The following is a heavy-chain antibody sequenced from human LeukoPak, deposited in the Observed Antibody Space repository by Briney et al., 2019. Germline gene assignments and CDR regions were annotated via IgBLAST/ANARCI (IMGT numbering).Heavy chain of an antibody. J-gene: IGHJ4*02. CDR3: ARDPIWYDSSGQLGY. Sequence: GGSLRLSCAASGSTVSSNYMSWVRQAPGKGLEWVSVIYSGGSTYYADSVKGRFTISRDNSKNTLYLQMNSLRAEDTAVYYCARDPIWYDSSGQLGYWGQGTLVTVSS. CDR1: GSTVSSNY. CDR2: IYSGGST. V-gene: IGHV3-53*01. D-gene: IGHD3-22*01.